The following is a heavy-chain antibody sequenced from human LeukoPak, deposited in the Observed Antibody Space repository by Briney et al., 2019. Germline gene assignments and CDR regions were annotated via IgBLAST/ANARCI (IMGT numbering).Heavy chain of an antibody. Sequence: GGSLRLSCAASGFTFSNYWMDWIRQSPGKGLEWVANIKEDGSDKYYVDSVKGRFTISRDNAKNSLYLQMNSLRAEDTAVYYCARDQKRSSVAERGYWGQGTLVTVSS. V-gene: IGHV3-7*01. CDR2: IKEDGSDK. J-gene: IGHJ4*02. CDR3: ARDQKRSSVAERGY. CDR1: GFTFSNYW. D-gene: IGHD6-19*01.